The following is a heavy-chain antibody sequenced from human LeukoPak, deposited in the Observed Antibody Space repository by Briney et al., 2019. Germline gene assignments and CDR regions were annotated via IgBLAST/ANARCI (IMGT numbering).Heavy chain of an antibody. V-gene: IGHV3-30*18. Sequence: PGGSLRLSCAASGFTFSSYGMHWVRQAPGKGLEWVAVISYDGSSKYYADSVKGRFTISRDNSKNTLYLQMNSLRAEDTAVYYCAKDRTGYFDYWGQGTLVTVSS. J-gene: IGHJ4*02. CDR2: ISYDGSSK. D-gene: IGHD1-14*01. CDR3: AKDRTGYFDY. CDR1: GFTFSSYG.